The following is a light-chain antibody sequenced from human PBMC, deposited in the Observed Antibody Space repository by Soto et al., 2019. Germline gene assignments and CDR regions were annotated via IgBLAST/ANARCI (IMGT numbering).Light chain of an antibody. J-gene: IGKJ1*01. Sequence: DIQMTQSPSTLSASVGDRVTITCRASQSISSWLAWYQQKPGTAPKLLIYKASTLQSGVPSRFSGSGSGTDFTLPFTTLKPDNSEIYYAQQYKDNWTFGKGTK. CDR3: QQYKDNWT. V-gene: IGKV1-5*03. CDR1: QSISSW. CDR2: KAS.